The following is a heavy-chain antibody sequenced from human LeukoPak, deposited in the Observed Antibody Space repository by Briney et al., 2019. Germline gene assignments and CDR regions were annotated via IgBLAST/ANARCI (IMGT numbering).Heavy chain of an antibody. CDR2: IYYSGST. CDR1: GFTFSSYS. V-gene: IGHV4-59*01. Sequence: GSLRLSCAASGFTFSSYSMNWIRQPPGKGLEWIGYIYYSGSTNYNPSLKSRVTISVDTSKNQFSLKLSSVTAADTAVYYCARGATDYWGQGTLVTVSS. CDR3: ARGATDY. J-gene: IGHJ4*02.